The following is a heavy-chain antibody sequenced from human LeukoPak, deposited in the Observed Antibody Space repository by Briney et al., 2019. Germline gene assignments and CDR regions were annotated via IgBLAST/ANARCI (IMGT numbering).Heavy chain of an antibody. Sequence: GASVKVSCKASGYTFTRYGISWERQAPGQWLEWMGWISAYNGNTNYAQKLQGRVTMTTDTSTSTAYMELRSLRSDDTAVYYCARDRCMSSLRYWGQGTLVTVSS. V-gene: IGHV1-18*01. CDR2: ISAYNGNT. D-gene: IGHD2-8*01. CDR1: GYTFTRYG. CDR3: ARDRCMSSLRY. J-gene: IGHJ4*02.